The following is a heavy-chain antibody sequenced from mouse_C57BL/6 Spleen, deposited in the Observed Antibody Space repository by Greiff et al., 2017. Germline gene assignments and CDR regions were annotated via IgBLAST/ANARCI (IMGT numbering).Heavy chain of an antibody. Sequence: EVQLQQSVAELVRPGASVKLSCTASGFNIKNTYMHWVKQRPEQGLEWIGRIDPANGNTKYAPKFQGKATITADTFSNTAYLQLSSQTSEDTAIYYCAKTTVVELGYFDVWGTGTTVTVSS. J-gene: IGHJ1*03. V-gene: IGHV14-3*01. CDR3: AKTTVVELGYFDV. D-gene: IGHD1-1*01. CDR1: GFNIKNTY. CDR2: IDPANGNT.